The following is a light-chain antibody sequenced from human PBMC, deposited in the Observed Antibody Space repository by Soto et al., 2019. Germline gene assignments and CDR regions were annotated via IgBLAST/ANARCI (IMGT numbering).Light chain of an antibody. Sequence: DIVLTQSPGTLSVSPGESVTLSCRASQSVGSSFLGWYQQKPGQAPRLVLYAASRRATGIPDRFSGSGSGTSFTLTISCLQSEDFATYYCQQYYSFPYTFGQGTKLEIK. CDR3: QQYYSFPYT. V-gene: IGKV3-20*01. J-gene: IGKJ2*01. CDR1: QSVGSSF. CDR2: AAS.